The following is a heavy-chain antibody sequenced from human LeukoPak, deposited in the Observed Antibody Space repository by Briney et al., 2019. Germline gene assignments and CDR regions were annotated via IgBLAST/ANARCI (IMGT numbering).Heavy chain of an antibody. CDR1: GGSFSGYY. D-gene: IGHD6-19*01. J-gene: IGHJ2*01. Sequence: SETLSLTCAVYGGSFSGYYWSWIRQPPGKGLEWIGEINHSGSTNYNPSLKSRVTISVDTSKNQFSLKLSSVTAADTAVYYCASQIAVAGSGGWYFDLWGRGTLVTVSS. CDR2: INHSGST. V-gene: IGHV4-34*01. CDR3: ASQIAVAGSGGWYFDL.